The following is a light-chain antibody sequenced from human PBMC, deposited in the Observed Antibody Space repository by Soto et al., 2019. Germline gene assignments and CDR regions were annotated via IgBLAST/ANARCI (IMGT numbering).Light chain of an antibody. CDR2: AAS. Sequence: DIQMTQSPSSLSASVGDRVTITCRASQSISSYLNWYQQKPGKAPKLLIYAASSLQSVVPSRFRGSGSEPDFTLTISSLQPEDFATYYCQQSYSTPPLTFGGLTKVEIK. CDR1: QSISSY. V-gene: IGKV1-39*01. J-gene: IGKJ4*01. CDR3: QQSYSTPPLT.